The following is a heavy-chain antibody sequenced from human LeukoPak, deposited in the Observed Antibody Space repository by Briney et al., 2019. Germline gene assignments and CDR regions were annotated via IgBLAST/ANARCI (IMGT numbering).Heavy chain of an antibody. CDR1: GGTFSSYA. CDR3: ARLLRPGGRKGDCFDI. V-gene: IGHV1-69*05. Sequence: ASVKVSCKASGGTFSSYAISWVRQAPGQGLEWMGGIIPIFGTANYAQKFQGRVTITTDESTSTAYMELSSLRSEDTAVYYCARLLRPGGRKGDCFDIWGQGTMVTVSS. CDR2: IIPIFGTA. J-gene: IGHJ3*02. D-gene: IGHD2-21*01.